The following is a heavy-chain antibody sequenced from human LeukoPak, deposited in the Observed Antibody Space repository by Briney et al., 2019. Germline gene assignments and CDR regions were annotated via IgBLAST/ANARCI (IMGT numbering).Heavy chain of an antibody. CDR2: SNPNSGGA. CDR3: ARDSPNRGSYYFGTQANFDY. Sequence: ASVKVSCKASGYTFTGYYIHWVRQAPGQGLEWMGWSNPNSGGAKYAQKFQGRVTMTRDTSISTAYMELSRLRSDDTAVYYCARDSPNRGSYYFGTQANFDYWGQGTLVTVSS. V-gene: IGHV1-2*02. D-gene: IGHD1-26*01. J-gene: IGHJ4*02. CDR1: GYTFTGYY.